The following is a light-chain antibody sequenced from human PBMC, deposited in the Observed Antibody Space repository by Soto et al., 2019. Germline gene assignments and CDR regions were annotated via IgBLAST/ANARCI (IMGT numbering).Light chain of an antibody. V-gene: IGKV3-15*01. CDR1: QTVSSN. Sequence: EVVVTQSPATLSVSPGEKATLSFRASQTVSSNLAWYQQKPGQAPRLLIYGVSTRATGIPARFSGGGSGTEFTLTISSLQSEDSAVYYCQHYDSWPLAFGGGTKVEI. J-gene: IGKJ4*01. CDR3: QHYDSWPLA. CDR2: GVS.